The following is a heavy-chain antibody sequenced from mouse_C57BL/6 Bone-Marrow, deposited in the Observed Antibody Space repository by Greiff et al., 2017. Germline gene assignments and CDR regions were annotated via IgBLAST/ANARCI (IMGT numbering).Heavy chain of an antibody. CDR2: IYPRSGYT. V-gene: IGHV1-81*01. Sequence: QVQLQQPGAELARPGASVKLSCKASGYTFTSYGISWVKQRPGQGLEWIGVIYPRSGYTDYNEKFKGKATLTVDKSSSTAYMELRSLTSEDSAVYVCAKQLRLPSFAYWGQGTLVTVSA. CDR1: GYTFTSYG. J-gene: IGHJ3*01. D-gene: IGHD3-2*02. CDR3: AKQLRLPSFAY.